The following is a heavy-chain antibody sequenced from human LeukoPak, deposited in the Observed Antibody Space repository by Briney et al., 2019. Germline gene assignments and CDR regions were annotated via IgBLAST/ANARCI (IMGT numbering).Heavy chain of an antibody. V-gene: IGHV4-59*01. CDR3: ARTNSPYYCGGDCYSDYYYYMDV. J-gene: IGHJ6*03. D-gene: IGHD2-21*02. CDR2: IYYSGST. Sequence: SETLSLTCAVSGGSISSYYWSWLRQPPGKGLEWIGYIYYSGSTNYNPSLKSRVTISVDTSKNQFSLKLSSVTAADTAVYYCARTNSPYYCGGDCYSDYYYYMDVWGKGTTVTVSS. CDR1: GGSISSYY.